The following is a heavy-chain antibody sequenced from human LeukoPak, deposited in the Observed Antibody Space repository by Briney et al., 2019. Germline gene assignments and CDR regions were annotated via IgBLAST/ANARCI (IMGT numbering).Heavy chain of an antibody. CDR3: ARAQRTTVTTTIAVAGRRVGMDV. Sequence: PGGSLRLSCAASGFTFSSYAMHWVRQAPGKGLEWVAVISYDGSNKYYADSVKGRFTISRDNSKNTLYLQMNSLRAEDTAAYYCARAQRTTVTTTIAVAGRRVGMDVWGQGTTVTVSS. CDR2: ISYDGSNK. V-gene: IGHV3-30*04. J-gene: IGHJ6*02. D-gene: IGHD6-19*01. CDR1: GFTFSSYA.